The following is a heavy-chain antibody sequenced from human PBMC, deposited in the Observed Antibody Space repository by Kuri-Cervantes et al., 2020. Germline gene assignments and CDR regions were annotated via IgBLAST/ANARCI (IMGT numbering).Heavy chain of an antibody. J-gene: IGHJ6*02. Sequence: SVKVSCKASGGTFSSYAISWVRQAPGQGLEWMGGIIPIFGTANYAQKFQGRVTITADESTSSAYMELSSLRSEDTAVYYCAVSLRFLEWLDYYYYGMDVWGQGTTGTVSS. D-gene: IGHD3-3*01. CDR3: AVSLRFLEWLDYYYYGMDV. CDR1: GGTFSSYA. V-gene: IGHV1-69*13. CDR2: IIPIFGTA.